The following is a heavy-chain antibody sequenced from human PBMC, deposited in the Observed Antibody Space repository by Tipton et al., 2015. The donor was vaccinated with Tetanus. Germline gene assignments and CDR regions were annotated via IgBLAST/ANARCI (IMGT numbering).Heavy chain of an antibody. D-gene: IGHD6-13*01. CDR1: GDSVSSNSAA. V-gene: IGHV6-1*01. Sequence: LRLSCAISGDSVSSNSAAWNWIRQSPSRGLEWLGRTYYRSKWYNDYAVSVKSRITINPDTSKNQFSLQLNSVTPEDTAVYYCARDRQQLVRDGGYAFDIWGQGTMVTVSS. CDR3: ARDRQQLVRDGGYAFDI. J-gene: IGHJ3*02. CDR2: TYYRSKWYN.